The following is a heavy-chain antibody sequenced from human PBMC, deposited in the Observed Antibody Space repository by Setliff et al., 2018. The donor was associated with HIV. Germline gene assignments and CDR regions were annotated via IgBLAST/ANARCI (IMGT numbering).Heavy chain of an antibody. D-gene: IGHD4-17*01. V-gene: IGHV4-38-2*01. Sequence: PSETLSLTCAVSDYSISSGFYWGWIRQPPGKGLEWIGSIYHTGSTYYNPSLKSRVTISVDTSKNQFSLKLSSVTAADTAVYYCARVRQVSDYGDYDYYFDYWGQGALVTVSS. CDR3: ARVRQVSDYGDYDYYFDY. CDR1: DYSISSGFY. CDR2: IYHTGST. J-gene: IGHJ4*02.